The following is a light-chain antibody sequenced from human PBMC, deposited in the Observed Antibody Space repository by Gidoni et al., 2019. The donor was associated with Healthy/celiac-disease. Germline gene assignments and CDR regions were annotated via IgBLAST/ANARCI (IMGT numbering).Light chain of an antibody. Sequence: IQMNQSPFSVSASVGDTVTITCRASQSISSWLAWYQQKPGEAPNLVIYAASILPPGVPSRFSATGSGTDFSLTISSLQSEDFATYYCQQTDRFPVTFGQGTKVEIK. CDR3: QQTDRFPVT. CDR2: AAS. CDR1: QSISSW. V-gene: IGKV1-12*01. J-gene: IGKJ2*01.